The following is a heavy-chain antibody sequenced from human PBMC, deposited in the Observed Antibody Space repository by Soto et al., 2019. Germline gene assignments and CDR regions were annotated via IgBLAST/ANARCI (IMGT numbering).Heavy chain of an antibody. D-gene: IGHD3-3*01. J-gene: IGHJ5*02. V-gene: IGHV4-30-2*02. CDR1: GGSISSGGYS. CDR3: AKPRSSLEWPPFDP. Sequence: SETLSLTCAVSGGSISSGGYSWSWIRQPPGKGLEWIGYIYHSGSTYYNPSLKSRVTISVDRSKNTLFLHMTNLRPEDTAVYYCAKPRSSLEWPPFDPWGHGTLVTVSS. CDR2: IYHSGST.